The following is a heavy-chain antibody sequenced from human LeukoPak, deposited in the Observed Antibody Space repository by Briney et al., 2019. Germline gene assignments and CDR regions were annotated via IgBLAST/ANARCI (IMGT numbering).Heavy chain of an antibody. V-gene: IGHV3-49*04. CDR3: ARGGDFGVPAPLGIDAFDI. CDR1: GFTFGHYA. CDR2: IRSQAYGGTI. D-gene: IGHD2-2*01. J-gene: IGHJ3*02. Sequence: QTGGSLRLSCTGSGFTFGHYALAWVRQAPGRGLEWLGFIRSQAYGGTIEYAASVKGRFSISRDNSKSIADLQINSLKTEDTAVYYCARGGDFGVPAPLGIDAFDIWGQGTMVTVSS.